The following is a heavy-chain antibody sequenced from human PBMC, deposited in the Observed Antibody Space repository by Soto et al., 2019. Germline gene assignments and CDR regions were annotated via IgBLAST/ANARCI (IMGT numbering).Heavy chain of an antibody. J-gene: IGHJ3*02. CDR1: GYTFASYD. CDR3: ARGYCSGGSCYFETFDI. CDR2: MNPNSGNT. V-gene: IGHV1-8*01. Sequence: ASVKVSCKASGYTFASYDSNWVRQATGQGLEWMGWMNPNSGNTGYAQKFQGRVTMTRNTSISTAYMELSSLRSEDTAVYYCARGYCSGGSCYFETFDIWGQGTMVTVSS. D-gene: IGHD2-15*01.